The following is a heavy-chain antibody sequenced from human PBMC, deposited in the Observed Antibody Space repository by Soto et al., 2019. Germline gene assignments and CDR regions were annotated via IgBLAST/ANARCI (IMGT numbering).Heavy chain of an antibody. J-gene: IGHJ4*02. CDR1: GDSISSYY. V-gene: IGHV4-59*01. D-gene: IGHD3-22*01. Sequence: PSETLSLTCTVSGDSISSYYWSWIRQPPGKGLEWIGYIYYSGSTNYNPSLKSRVTISVDTSKNQFSLKLSSVTAADTAVYYCARERDNYYDSSGLDYWCQGTLVTVSS. CDR3: ARERDNYYDSSGLDY. CDR2: IYYSGST.